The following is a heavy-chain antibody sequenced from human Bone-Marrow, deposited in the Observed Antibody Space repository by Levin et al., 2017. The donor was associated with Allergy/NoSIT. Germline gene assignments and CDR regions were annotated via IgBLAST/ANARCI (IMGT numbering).Heavy chain of an antibody. J-gene: IGHJ4*02. CDR1: GFTFGDYG. CDR3: TRIYGTGTFLPDY. V-gene: IGHV3-49*03. CDR2: ITSKAYGGTP. D-gene: IGHD3-10*01. Sequence: GGSLRLSCTASGFTFGDYGVGWFRQTPVKGLEWVSLITSKAYGGTPQYAASVKDRFTISRDDSNSIAYLQMNSLTTEDTAVYFCTRIYGTGTFLPDYWGQGTLVTVSS.